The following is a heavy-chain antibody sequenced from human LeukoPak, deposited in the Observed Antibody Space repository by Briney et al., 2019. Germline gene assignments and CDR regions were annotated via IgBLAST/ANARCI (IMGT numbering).Heavy chain of an antibody. CDR1: GYTFTSYY. CDR3: ARGQEGATFY. D-gene: IGHD1-26*01. V-gene: IGHV1-46*01. CDR2: FNPSDGST. Sequence: ASVKVSCKASGYTFTSYYMHWVRQAPGQGLEWMGIFNPSDGSTNYAQKFQGRVTMTREMSTSTAYMELSSLRSEDTAVYYCARGQEGATFYWGQGTLVTVSS. J-gene: IGHJ4*02.